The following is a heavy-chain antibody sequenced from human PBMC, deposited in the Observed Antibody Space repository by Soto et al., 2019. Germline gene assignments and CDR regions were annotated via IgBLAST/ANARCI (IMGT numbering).Heavy chain of an antibody. V-gene: IGHV5-10-1*01. CDR3: ARLTGYSSSPYNWFDP. Sequence: GESLKISCTGSGYRFTNYWISWVRQMTGKGLEWMGRIDPSDSYTNYSPSFQGHVTISADKSISTAYLQWSSLKASDTAVYYCARLTGYSSSPYNWFDPWGQGTLVTVSS. J-gene: IGHJ5*02. CDR2: IDPSDSYT. CDR1: GYRFTNYW. D-gene: IGHD6-13*01.